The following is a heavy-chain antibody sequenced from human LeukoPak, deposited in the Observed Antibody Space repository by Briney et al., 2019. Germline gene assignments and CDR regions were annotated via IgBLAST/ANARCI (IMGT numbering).Heavy chain of an antibody. CDR1: GGSISSSSYY. D-gene: IGHD3-22*01. CDR2: IYYSGST. CDR3: ARVRQGGYSNWFDP. Sequence: PSETLSLTCTVSGGSISSSSYYWGWIRQPPGKGLEWIGSIYYSGSTNYNPSLKSRVTISVDTSKNQFSLKLSSVTAADTAVYYCARVRQGGYSNWFDPWGQGTLVTVSS. J-gene: IGHJ5*02. V-gene: IGHV4-39*07.